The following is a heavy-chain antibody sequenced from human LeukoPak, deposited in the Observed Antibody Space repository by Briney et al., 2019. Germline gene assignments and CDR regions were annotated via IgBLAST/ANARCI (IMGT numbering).Heavy chain of an antibody. CDR3: ARVVGAGLYYFDY. D-gene: IGHD1-26*01. Sequence: SETLSLTCTVSDSSINSANYWGWIRQPPGKGLEWIGSVYHGGSTYYNPSLKSRVTISVDASRNQFSLKLASVTAADTAVYYCARVVGAGLYYFDYWGQGSLVTVSS. CDR1: DSSINSANY. J-gene: IGHJ4*02. CDR2: VYHGGST. V-gene: IGHV4-38-2*02.